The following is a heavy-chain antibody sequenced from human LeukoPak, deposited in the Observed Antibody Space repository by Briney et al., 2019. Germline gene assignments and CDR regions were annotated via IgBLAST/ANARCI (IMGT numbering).Heavy chain of an antibody. J-gene: IGHJ4*02. CDR3: ARDPSMYSSGWYRGPYFDY. D-gene: IGHD6-19*01. V-gene: IGHV4-39*07. Sequence: SETLSLTCTVSGGSISSSSYYWGWIRQPPGKGLEWIGSIYYSGSTYYNPSLKSRVTISVDTSKNQFSLKLSSVTAADTAVYYCARDPSMYSSGWYRGPYFDYWGQGTLVTVSS. CDR2: IYYSGST. CDR1: GGSISSSSYY.